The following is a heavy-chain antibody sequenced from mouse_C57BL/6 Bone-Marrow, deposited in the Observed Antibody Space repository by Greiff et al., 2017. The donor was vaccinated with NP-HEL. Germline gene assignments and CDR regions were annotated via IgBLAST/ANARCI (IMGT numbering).Heavy chain of an antibody. D-gene: IGHD2-5*01. J-gene: IGHJ3*01. CDR1: GFNIKDYY. CDR2: IDPEDGET. V-gene: IGHV14-2*01. Sequence: EVQLQQSGAELVKPGASVKLSCTASGFNIKDYYMHWVKQRTEPGLEWIGRIDPEDGETKYAPQFQGKATITADTSSNTAYLQLSSLTSEDTAVYYCARNSNSFAYWGQGTLVTVSA. CDR3: ARNSNSFAY.